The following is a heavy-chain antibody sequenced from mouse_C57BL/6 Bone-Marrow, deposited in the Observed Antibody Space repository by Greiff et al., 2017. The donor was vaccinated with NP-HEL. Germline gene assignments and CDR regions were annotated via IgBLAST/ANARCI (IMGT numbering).Heavy chain of an antibody. V-gene: IGHV2-5*01. J-gene: IGHJ3*01. CDR2: IWRGGST. CDR3: AKTGYYGSSYDWFAY. Sequence: QVQLQQSGPGLVQPSQSLSITCTVSGFSLTSYGVHWVRQSPGKGLEWLGVIWRGGSTDYNAAFMSRLSITKDNSKSQVFFKMNSLQADDTAIYYCAKTGYYGSSYDWFAYWGQGTLVTVSA. CDR1: GFSLTSYG. D-gene: IGHD1-1*01.